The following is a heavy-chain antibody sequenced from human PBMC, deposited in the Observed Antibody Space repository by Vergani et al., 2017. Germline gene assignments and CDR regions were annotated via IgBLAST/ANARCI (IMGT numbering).Heavy chain of an antibody. J-gene: IGHJ5*02. D-gene: IGHD4-17*01. V-gene: IGHV3-33*01. CDR3: ARDITASVKSPPHPDWFDP. Sequence: QVQLEESGGGVVQPGRSLRLSCAGSGFTLSSHAMHWVRQAPGKGLEWVAFIWYDGSKEYYADSVKGRFTISRDNSKNTLYLQMNNLRAADTAVYYCARDITASVKSPPHPDWFDPWGQGSLVTVSS. CDR1: GFTLSSHA. CDR2: IWYDGSKE.